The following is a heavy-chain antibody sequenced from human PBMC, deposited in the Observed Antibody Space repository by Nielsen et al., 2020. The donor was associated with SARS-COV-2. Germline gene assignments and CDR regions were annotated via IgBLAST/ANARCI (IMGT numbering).Heavy chain of an antibody. J-gene: IGHJ5*02. CDR2: ISSSSSTI. CDR3: ARVPFWSGYPNWFDP. V-gene: IGHV3-48*02. D-gene: IGHD3-3*01. Sequence: GESLKISCAASGFTFSSYSMNWVRQAPGKGLEWVSYISSSSSTIYYADSVKGRFTISRDNAKNSLYLQMNSLRDEDTAVYYCARVPFWSGYPNWFDPWGQGTLVTVSS. CDR1: GFTFSSYS.